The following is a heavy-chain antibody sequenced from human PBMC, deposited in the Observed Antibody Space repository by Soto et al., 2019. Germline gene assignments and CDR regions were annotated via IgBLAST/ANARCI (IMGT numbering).Heavy chain of an antibody. Sequence: QVQLQESGPGLVKPSGTLSLTCAVSGGSISSSNWWSWVRQPPGKGLEWIGEIYHSGSTNYNPSPKSRVTISVDKSKNQFSLKLSSVTAADTAVYYCARVGHYYDYVWGSYRPQLGAFEIWGQGTMVTVSS. V-gene: IGHV4-4*02. CDR2: IYHSGST. J-gene: IGHJ3*02. CDR3: ARVGHYYDYVWGSYRPQLGAFEI. CDR1: GGSISSSNW. D-gene: IGHD3-16*02.